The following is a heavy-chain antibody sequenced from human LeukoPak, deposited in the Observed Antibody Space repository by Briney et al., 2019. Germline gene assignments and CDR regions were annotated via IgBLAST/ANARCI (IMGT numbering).Heavy chain of an antibody. Sequence: GGSLRLSGAASGFTFSSYGMHWVRQAPGKGLEWVAVISHDGSNPYYADSVKGRFTISRDNSKNTLYLQVSSLRAEDTAVYFCAKTHYYDSSGVPGDYWGQGTLVTVSS. D-gene: IGHD3-22*01. J-gene: IGHJ4*02. CDR2: ISHDGSNP. V-gene: IGHV3-30*18. CDR3: AKTHYYDSSGVPGDY. CDR1: GFTFSSYG.